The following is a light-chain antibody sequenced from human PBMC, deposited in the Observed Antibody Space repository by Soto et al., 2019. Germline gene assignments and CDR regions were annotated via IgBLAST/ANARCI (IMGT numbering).Light chain of an antibody. CDR3: SSYAGTYPAYV. Sequence: QSALTQPRSVSGSPGQSVTISCTGTSSDVGGYNYVSWYQHHPGKAPKLMIYDVSERPSGVPDRFSGSKSGNTASLTISGLQAEDEADYYCSSYAGTYPAYVFGTGTKVTVL. CDR2: DVS. J-gene: IGLJ1*01. CDR1: SSDVGGYNY. V-gene: IGLV2-11*01.